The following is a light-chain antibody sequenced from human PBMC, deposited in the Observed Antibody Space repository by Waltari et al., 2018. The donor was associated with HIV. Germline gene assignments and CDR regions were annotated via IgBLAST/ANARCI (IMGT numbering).Light chain of an antibody. CDR1: QSVRSH. J-gene: IGKJ1*01. Sequence: EIVMTQSPATLSVSPGERATLSCRASQSVRSHLAWHQQKPGQAPRLLIYGASTRATGVPANFNGNGSGTEFTLTISSLQSEDFAVYYCQQYNDRPPWTFGQGTTVEIK. CDR2: GAS. V-gene: IGKV3D-15*01. CDR3: QQYNDRPPWT.